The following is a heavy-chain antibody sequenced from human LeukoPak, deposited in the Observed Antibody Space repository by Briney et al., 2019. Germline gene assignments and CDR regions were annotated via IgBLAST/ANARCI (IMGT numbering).Heavy chain of an antibody. CDR1: GFTFSTYA. D-gene: IGHD6-19*01. Sequence: GGSLRLSCSASGFTFSTYAMHWIRQAPGKGLGYVSAISSNGGSTYHADSVKGRFTISRDNSKNTLYLQMSSLRAEDTAVYYCVKGGSSGWYLDYWGQGALVTVSS. CDR2: ISSNGGST. J-gene: IGHJ4*02. V-gene: IGHV3-64D*09. CDR3: VKGGSSGWYLDY.